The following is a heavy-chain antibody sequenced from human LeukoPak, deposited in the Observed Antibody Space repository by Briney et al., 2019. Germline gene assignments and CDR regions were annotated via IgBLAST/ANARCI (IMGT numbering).Heavy chain of an antibody. CDR3: AKERGGQDWDFDL. D-gene: IGHD3-10*01. CDR1: GFTFSNAW. J-gene: IGHJ2*01. V-gene: IGHV3-15*01. CDR2: IKSKTDGGTT. Sequence: GGSLRLSCAASGFTFSNAWMSWVRQAPGKGLEWVGRIKSKTDGGTTDYAAPVKGRFTISRDDSKNTLYLQMNSLKTEDTAVYYCAKERGGQDWDFDLWGRGTLVTVSS.